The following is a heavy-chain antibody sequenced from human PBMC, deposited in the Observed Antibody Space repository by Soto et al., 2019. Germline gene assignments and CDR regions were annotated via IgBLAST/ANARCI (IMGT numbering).Heavy chain of an antibody. Sequence: ASVKVSCKVSGYTLTELSMHWVRQAPGKGLKWIGGFDPEDGETIYAQKFQGRVTMTEDTSTDTAYMELSSLRSEDTAVYYCATAPSITMVRGARGYYYGMDVWGQGTTVTVSS. V-gene: IGHV1-24*01. D-gene: IGHD3-10*01. CDR1: GYTLTELS. CDR2: FDPEDGET. CDR3: ATAPSITMVRGARGYYYGMDV. J-gene: IGHJ6*02.